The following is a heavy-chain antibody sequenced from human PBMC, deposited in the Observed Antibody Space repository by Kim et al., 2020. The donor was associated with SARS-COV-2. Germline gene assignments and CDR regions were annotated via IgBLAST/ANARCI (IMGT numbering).Heavy chain of an antibody. CDR2: INYSGST. V-gene: IGHV4-59*08. D-gene: IGHD3-10*01. Sequence: SETLSLTCTVSGGFISSYYWSWIRQPPGKGLEWIGYINYSGSTNYNPSLKSRITISADTSKNQFSLKLNSVAAADTAIYYCARSGGSGSYYNRNWFDPWGQGTPVTVSS. CDR3: ARSGGSGSYYNRNWFDP. CDR1: GGFISSYY. J-gene: IGHJ5*02.